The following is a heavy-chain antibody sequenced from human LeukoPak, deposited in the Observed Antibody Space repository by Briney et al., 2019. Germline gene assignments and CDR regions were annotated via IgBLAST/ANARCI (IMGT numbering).Heavy chain of an antibody. J-gene: IGHJ4*02. CDR2: INPDKGGT. CDR1: GYTFTSHY. D-gene: IGHD6-19*01. V-gene: IGHV1-2*02. CDR3: AKGGSSGSPTADY. Sequence: GSVKDSCRASGYTFTSHYMHWVRQAPGQGLEWMGWINPDKGGTNNAQKFQGRVTMTRDTSKSTAYMELSRLRSDDTAVYYCAKGGSSGSPTADYWGQGTLVTVSS.